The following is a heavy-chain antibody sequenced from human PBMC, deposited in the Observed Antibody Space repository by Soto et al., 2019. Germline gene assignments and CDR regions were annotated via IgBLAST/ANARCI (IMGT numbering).Heavy chain of an antibody. CDR2: ISGSGGST. V-gene: IGHV3-23*01. D-gene: IGHD5-12*01. J-gene: IGHJ4*02. CDR1: GFTFSSYA. Sequence: GGSLRLSCAASGFTFSSYAMSWVRQAPGKGLEWVSAISGSGGSTYYADSVKGRFTISRDNSKNTLYLQMNSLRAEDTAVYYCAKPPRERDPWLRPYYFDYWGQGTLVTVSS. CDR3: AKPPRERDPWLRPYYFDY.